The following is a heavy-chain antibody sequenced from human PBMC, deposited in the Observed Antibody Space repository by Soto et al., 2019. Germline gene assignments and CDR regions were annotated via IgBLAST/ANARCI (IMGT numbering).Heavy chain of an antibody. CDR1: GYTFTNYG. Sequence: ASVKVSCKASGYTFTNYGISWVRQAPGQGLEWMGWIGAYNGDTNYAQKLQGRATMTTDTSTSTAYMELRSLRSDDTAVYYCARDSLGTETTSWLDPWGQGTLVTVSS. D-gene: IGHD4-4*01. J-gene: IGHJ5*02. V-gene: IGHV1-18*04. CDR2: IGAYNGDT. CDR3: ARDSLGTETTSWLDP.